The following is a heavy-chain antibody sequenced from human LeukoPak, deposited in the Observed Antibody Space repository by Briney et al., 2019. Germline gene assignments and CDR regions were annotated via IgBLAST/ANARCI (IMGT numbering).Heavy chain of an antibody. CDR2: ISYDEGSK. D-gene: IGHD3-10*01. Sequence: GGSLRLSCAASGFTFNTYAMHWVRQAPGKGLEWVAVISYDEGSKYYADSVKGRFTISRDNSQNTLYLQMNSVRADDTAVYYCTRGAMVRGVLTFDYWGQGTLVTVSS. J-gene: IGHJ4*02. V-gene: IGHV3-30-3*01. CDR3: TRGAMVRGVLTFDY. CDR1: GFTFNTYA.